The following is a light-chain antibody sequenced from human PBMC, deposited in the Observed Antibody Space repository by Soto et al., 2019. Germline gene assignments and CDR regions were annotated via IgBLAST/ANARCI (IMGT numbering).Light chain of an antibody. CDR2: DVT. J-gene: IGKJ3*01. Sequence: EIVLTQSPATLSLSPGERATLSCRASQSVSNCLAWYQQKPGQAPRLLIYDVTNRATGIPARFSGSGSGTDFTLTISSLEPEDFAVYYCQSLFTFGPGTKVDIK. V-gene: IGKV3-11*01. CDR3: QSLFT. CDR1: QSVSNC.